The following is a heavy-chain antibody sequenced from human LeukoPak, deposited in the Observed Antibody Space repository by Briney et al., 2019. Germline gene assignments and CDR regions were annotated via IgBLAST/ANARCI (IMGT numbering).Heavy chain of an antibody. CDR1: GFTFSTYG. D-gene: IGHD2-15*01. Sequence: GGSLRLSCAASGFTFSTYGTHWVRQAPGKGLEWVAVIRSDGSSEYYADSVKGRFIISRDNSKNTLYLQMNSLRAEDTAAYYCARYCSGGTCYVGLIWGQGTLVTVSS. J-gene: IGHJ4*02. V-gene: IGHV3-33*01. CDR3: ARYCSGGTCYVGLI. CDR2: IRSDGSSE.